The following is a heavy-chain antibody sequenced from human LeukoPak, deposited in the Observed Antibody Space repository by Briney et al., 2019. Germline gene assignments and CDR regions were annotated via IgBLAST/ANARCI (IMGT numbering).Heavy chain of an antibody. CDR2: IYSSGST. CDR1: GGSISSYY. D-gene: IGHD3-10*01. V-gene: IGHV4-4*07. J-gene: IGHJ4*02. CDR3: ARDSGERGSGSYLIAY. Sequence: SETLSLTCTVSGGSISSYYWSWIRQPAGKGLEWIGRIYSSGSTDYNPSLKSRVTMSVDTSKNKFSLKLSSVTAADTAVYYCARDSGERGSGSYLIAYWGQGTLVTVSS.